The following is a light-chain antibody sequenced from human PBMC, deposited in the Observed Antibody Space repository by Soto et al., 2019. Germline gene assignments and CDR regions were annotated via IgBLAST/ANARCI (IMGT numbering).Light chain of an antibody. CDR2: EGS. CDR1: SSDVGSYNL. CDR3: CSYAGSDNYV. Sequence: QSALTQPASVSGSPGQSITISCTGTSSDVGSYNLVSWYQQHPGKAPKLMIYEGSKRPSGVSNRFSGSKSGNTASLTISGLQAEDEADYYCCSYAGSDNYVFGTGNKVTVL. V-gene: IGLV2-23*01. J-gene: IGLJ1*01.